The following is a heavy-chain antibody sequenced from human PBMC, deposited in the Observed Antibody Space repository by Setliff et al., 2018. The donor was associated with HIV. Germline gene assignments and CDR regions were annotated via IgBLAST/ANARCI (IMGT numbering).Heavy chain of an antibody. Sequence: PGGSLRLSCAASGFTFSSYSMNWVRQAPGKGLEWVSSISSSSSYIYYADSVKGRFTISRDNAKNSLYLQMDSLRAEDTAVYYCARQSYGWSYHFDYWGQGTLVTVSS. CDR1: GFTFSSYS. CDR2: ISSSSSYI. D-gene: IGHD5-18*01. J-gene: IGHJ4*02. CDR3: ARQSYGWSYHFDY. V-gene: IGHV3-21*01.